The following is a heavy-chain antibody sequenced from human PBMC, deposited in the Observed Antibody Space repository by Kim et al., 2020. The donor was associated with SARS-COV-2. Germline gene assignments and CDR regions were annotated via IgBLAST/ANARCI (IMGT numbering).Heavy chain of an antibody. Sequence: GGSLRLSCAASGFTFSSYSMNWVRQAPGKGLEWVSSISSSSSYIYYADSVKGRFTISRDNAKNSLYLQMNSLRAEDTAVYYCARDLSSSWYLGVDYWGQGTLVTVSS. D-gene: IGHD6-13*01. CDR2: ISSSSSYI. CDR1: GFTFSSYS. V-gene: IGHV3-21*01. J-gene: IGHJ4*02. CDR3: ARDLSSSWYLGVDY.